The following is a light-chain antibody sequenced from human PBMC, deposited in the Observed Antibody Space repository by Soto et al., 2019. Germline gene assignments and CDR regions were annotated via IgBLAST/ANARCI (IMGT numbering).Light chain of an antibody. CDR2: RND. J-gene: IGLJ3*02. Sequence: QSLLTQPPSASGTPGQRVTISCSGSSSNIGSNYVYWYRQLPGTAPNVLIYRNDERPSGVPDRFSGSKSGSSASLAISGLRSEDEADYYCSAWDGSLSGQVFGRGTKLTVL. CDR1: SSNIGSNY. CDR3: SAWDGSLSGQV. V-gene: IGLV1-47*01.